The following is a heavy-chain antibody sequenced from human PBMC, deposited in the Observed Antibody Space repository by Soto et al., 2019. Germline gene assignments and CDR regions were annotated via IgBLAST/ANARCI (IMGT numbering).Heavy chain of an antibody. Sequence: GGSLRLSCAASGFTFSDYYMSWIRQAPGKGLEWVSYISSSGSTIYYADSVKGRFTISRDNAKNSLYLQMNSLRAEDTAVYYCARVTVGDPTQRYYYYYYYMDVWRKGTTVTVS. CDR2: ISSSGSTI. J-gene: IGHJ6*03. D-gene: IGHD4-17*01. CDR1: GFTFSDYY. V-gene: IGHV3-11*01. CDR3: ARVTVGDPTQRYYYYYYYMDV.